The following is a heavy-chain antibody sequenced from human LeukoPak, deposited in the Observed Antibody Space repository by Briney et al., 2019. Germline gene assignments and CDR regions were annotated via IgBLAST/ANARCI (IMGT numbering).Heavy chain of an antibody. CDR2: FYYSGST. D-gene: IGHD3-3*01. CDR1: GDSISSSSYY. CDR3: ARQGYYDFWSGPTDFDY. J-gene: IGHJ4*02. V-gene: IGHV4-39*07. Sequence: SETLSLTCSVSGDSISSSSYYWGWIRQPPGKGLEWIGSFYYSGSTYYNPSLKSRVTISVDTSKNQFSLKLSSVTAADTAVYYCARQGYYDFWSGPTDFDYWGQGTLVTVSS.